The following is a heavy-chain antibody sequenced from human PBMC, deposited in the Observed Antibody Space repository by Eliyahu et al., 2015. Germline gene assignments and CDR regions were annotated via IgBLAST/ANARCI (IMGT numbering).Heavy chain of an antibody. CDR2: ISYDGSNK. Sequence: QVQLVESGGGVVQPGRSLRLSCAASGFTFSSYGMHWVRQAPGKGLEWVAVISYDGSNKYYADSVKGRFTISRDNSKNTLYLQMNSLRAEDTAVYYCAGVGAPGSGYWGQGTLVTVSS. V-gene: IGHV3-30*03. CDR3: AGVGAPGSGY. CDR1: GFTFSSYG. J-gene: IGHJ4*02. D-gene: IGHD1-26*01.